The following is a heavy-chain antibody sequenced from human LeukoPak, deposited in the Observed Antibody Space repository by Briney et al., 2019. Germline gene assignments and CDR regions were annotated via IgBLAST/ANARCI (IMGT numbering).Heavy chain of an antibody. CDR1: GGSISSGGYS. V-gene: IGHV4-30-2*01. D-gene: IGHD5-12*01. Sequence: SETLSLTCTVSGGSISSGGYSWSWIRQPPGKGLEWIGYIYHSGSTYYNPSLKSRVTISVDRSKNQFSLKLSSVTAADTAVYYCASLREGYSWYFDYWGQGILVTVSS. CDR2: IYHSGST. J-gene: IGHJ4*02. CDR3: ASLREGYSWYFDY.